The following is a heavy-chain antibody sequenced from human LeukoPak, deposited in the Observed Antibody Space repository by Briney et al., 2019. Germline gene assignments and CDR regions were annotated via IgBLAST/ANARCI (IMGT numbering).Heavy chain of an antibody. D-gene: IGHD2-15*01. CDR3: ARDPVSIGLRINSDY. Sequence: GGSLRLSCAASGFAFSSYAMHWVRQAPGKGLEWVALISNDGRNKYHADSVKGRFTISRDNSKNTVYLQMNSLKAEDTAVYYCARDPVSIGLRINSDYWGQGTLVTVSS. CDR1: GFAFSSYA. V-gene: IGHV3-30*04. CDR2: ISNDGRNK. J-gene: IGHJ4*02.